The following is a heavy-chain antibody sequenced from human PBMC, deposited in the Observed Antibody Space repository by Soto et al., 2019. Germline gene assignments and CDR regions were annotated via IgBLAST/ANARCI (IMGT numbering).Heavy chain of an antibody. J-gene: IGHJ4*02. CDR3: AKAGDSNYVFDF. CDR2: GNADGSRT. V-gene: IGHV3-74*01. D-gene: IGHD3-16*01. Sequence: LRLYCGASGLSFAHYRLHLVRKVPGNCLERVCRGNADGSRTNYAGFAKSRCTISRATSKNTAYLGLNNLRAGDTALSYCAKAGDSNYVFDFWGQGTSGTVSS. CDR1: GLSFAHYR.